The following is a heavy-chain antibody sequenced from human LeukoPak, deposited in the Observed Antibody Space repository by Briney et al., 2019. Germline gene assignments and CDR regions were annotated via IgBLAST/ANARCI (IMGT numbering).Heavy chain of an antibody. V-gene: IGHV3-48*03. CDR1: GFTFRSSE. J-gene: IGHJ1*01. CDR3: ARDSYNDGYVPGYFQH. CDR2: ISGTGNTI. D-gene: IGHD5-24*01. Sequence: GESLSLSCATSGFTFRSSEMNWGRQAPGEGLEWVSYISGTGNTIYYTDSVKGRFTISRDNAKNSLYLQMNSLRAEDTAVYYCARDSYNDGYVPGYFQHWGQGTLVTVSS.